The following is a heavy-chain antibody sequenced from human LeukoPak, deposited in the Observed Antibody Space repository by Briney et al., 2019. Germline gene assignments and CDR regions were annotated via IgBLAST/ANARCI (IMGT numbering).Heavy chain of an antibody. CDR2: IRGDNGNT. Sequence: GASVKVSCKASGYTFSNYGISWVRQAPGQGLEWVGWIRGDNGNTNYAQKLQGRVTMTTDTSTSTAYMELRSLGSDATAVYYCARVDLLTGYYFFDYWGQGTLVTVSS. J-gene: IGHJ4*02. CDR3: ARVDLLTGYYFFDY. D-gene: IGHD3-9*01. CDR1: GYTFSNYG. V-gene: IGHV1-18*01.